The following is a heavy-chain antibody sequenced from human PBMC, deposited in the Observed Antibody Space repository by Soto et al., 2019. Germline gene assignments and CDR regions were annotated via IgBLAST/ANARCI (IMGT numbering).Heavy chain of an antibody. CDR2: MYYSGST. V-gene: IGHV4-31*03. Sequence: QVQLQESGPGLVKPSQTLSLTCTVSCVSISRGGYYWSWIRQHPGKGLEWIGYMYYSGSTYYNPSLKSRVTISVDPSKNQSALKLSSVTAADTAVDYCARKGDNQPRSGWSFDYWGQGTLVTVSS. D-gene: IGHD6-19*01. J-gene: IGHJ4*02. CDR3: ARKGDNQPRSGWSFDY. CDR1: CVSISRGGYY.